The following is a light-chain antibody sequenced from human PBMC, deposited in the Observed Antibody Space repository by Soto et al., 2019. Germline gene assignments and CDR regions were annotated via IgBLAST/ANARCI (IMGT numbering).Light chain of an antibody. V-gene: IGKV1-39*01. J-gene: IGKJ3*01. CDR2: AAS. Sequence: DIQMTQSPSSLSASVGDRVTITCRASQSISSYLNWYQQKPGKAPKLLIYAASSLQSEVPSRFSGSGSGTDFTLTISSLQPEDFATYYCQQSYSTPRLTFGPGTKVDIK. CDR1: QSISSY. CDR3: QQSYSTPRLT.